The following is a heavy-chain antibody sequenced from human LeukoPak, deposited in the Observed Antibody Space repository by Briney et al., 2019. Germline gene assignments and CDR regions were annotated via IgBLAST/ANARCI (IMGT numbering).Heavy chain of an antibody. CDR3: ARGGNSADY. CDR1: GVSITNTNW. D-gene: IGHD4-23*01. V-gene: IGHV4-4*02. Sequence: SETLSLTCAVSGVSITNTNWWSWVRQPPGKGLEWIGEIYHSGSTNYIPSLKSRVTISVDTSKNQFSLKLSSVTAADTAVYYCARGGNSADYWGQGTLVTVSS. CDR2: IYHSGST. J-gene: IGHJ4*02.